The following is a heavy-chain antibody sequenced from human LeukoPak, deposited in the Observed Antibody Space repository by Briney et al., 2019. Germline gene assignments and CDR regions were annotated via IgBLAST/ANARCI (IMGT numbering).Heavy chain of an antibody. CDR3: ARTVVPAASSYYYYYYGMDV. CDR2: MNTNSGNT. CDR1: GYTFTSYD. V-gene: IGHV1-8*01. Sequence: ASVKVSCKASGYTFTSYDINWVRQGTGQGLEWMGRMNTNSGNTGFAQKFQGRVTMTRNTSIITAYMELSSLRSEDTAVYYCARTVVPAASSYYYYYYGMDVWGQGTTVTVSS. J-gene: IGHJ6*02. D-gene: IGHD2-2*01.